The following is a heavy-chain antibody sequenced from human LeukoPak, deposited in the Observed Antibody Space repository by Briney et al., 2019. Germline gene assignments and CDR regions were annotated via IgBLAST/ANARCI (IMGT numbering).Heavy chain of an antibody. J-gene: IGHJ3*02. Sequence: ASVKVSCKASGYTFTSYDINWVRQATGQGLEWMGWMNPNSGNTGYAQKFQGRVTMTRNTSISTAYMELSSLRSEDTAVYYCATSLTALDDAFDIWGQGTMVTVSS. D-gene: IGHD1-20*01. CDR2: MNPNSGNT. V-gene: IGHV1-8*01. CDR1: GYTFTSYD. CDR3: ATSLTALDDAFDI.